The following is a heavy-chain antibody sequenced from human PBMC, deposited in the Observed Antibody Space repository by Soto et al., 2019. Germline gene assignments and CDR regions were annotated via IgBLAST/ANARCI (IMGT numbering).Heavy chain of an antibody. CDR2: INHSGST. D-gene: IGHD3-3*01. J-gene: IGHJ3*02. CDR3: ARVSGYKRDDAFDI. V-gene: IGHV4-34*01. CDR1: GGSFSGYY. Sequence: NPSETLSLTCAVYGGSFSGYYWSWIRQPPGKGLEWIGEINHSGSTNYNPSLKSRVTISVDTSKNQFSLKLSSVTAADTAVYYCARVSGYKRDDAFDIWGQGTMVTVS.